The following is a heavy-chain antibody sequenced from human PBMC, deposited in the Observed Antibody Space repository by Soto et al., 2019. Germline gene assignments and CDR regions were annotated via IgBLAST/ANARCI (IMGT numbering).Heavy chain of an antibody. V-gene: IGHV4-59*01. D-gene: IGHD3-16*01. Sequence: SETLSLTCTVSGGSISRYYWSWIRQPPGKGLEWIGYMYNTGSTVYNPSFKSRVTISVDTSKNQFSLKLNSVTAADTAVYYCAGVFWGYWGTASYPLDVWGQGTRVTVPS. J-gene: IGHJ6*02. CDR2: MYNTGST. CDR3: AGVFWGYWGTASYPLDV. CDR1: GGSISRYY.